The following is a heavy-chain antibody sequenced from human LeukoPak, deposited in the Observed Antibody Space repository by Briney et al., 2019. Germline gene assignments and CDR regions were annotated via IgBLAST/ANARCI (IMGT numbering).Heavy chain of an antibody. J-gene: IGHJ5*02. Sequence: SETLSLTCTVSGGPISTSNYYWGWIRPPPGKGLEWVGSLYYSGSTYYNPSLKSRVTISVDTSKNQFALKLSSVTAADTAVYYCATLYSSSTRFDPWGQGTLVTVSS. V-gene: IGHV4-39*06. CDR3: ATLYSSSTRFDP. CDR1: GGPISTSNYY. CDR2: LYYSGST. D-gene: IGHD6-6*01.